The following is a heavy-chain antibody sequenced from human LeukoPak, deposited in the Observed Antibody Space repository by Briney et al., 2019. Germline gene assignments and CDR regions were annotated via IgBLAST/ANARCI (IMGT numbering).Heavy chain of an antibody. CDR1: GLSFSDYW. CDR3: VRGQTIDF. V-gene: IGHV3-74*03. Sequence: GGSLRLSCTASGLSFSDYWMYWVRQAQGKGLVWVSRIKSDGTGILYENFAEGRFTISRDNAKNALYLQMSSLREEDTAVYYCVRGQTIDFWGQGILVTVSS. D-gene: IGHD3-10*01. CDR2: IKSDGTGI. J-gene: IGHJ4*02.